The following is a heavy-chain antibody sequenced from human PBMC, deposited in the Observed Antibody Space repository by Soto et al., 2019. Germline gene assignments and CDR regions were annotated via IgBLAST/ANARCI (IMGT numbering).Heavy chain of an antibody. CDR3: VSDLNGSGDY. CDR2: IFHSLGA. V-gene: IGHV4-59*01. D-gene: IGHD3-10*01. CDR1: GGSTTSDY. J-gene: IGHJ4*02. Sequence: PSETLSLTCTVSGGSTTSDYWSWIRQPPGKGLEWLGYIFHSLGAKYNPSLGSRGTISLDTSKNQLSLSLRSVTAADTAIYFCVSDLNGSGDYWGQGTLVTVSS.